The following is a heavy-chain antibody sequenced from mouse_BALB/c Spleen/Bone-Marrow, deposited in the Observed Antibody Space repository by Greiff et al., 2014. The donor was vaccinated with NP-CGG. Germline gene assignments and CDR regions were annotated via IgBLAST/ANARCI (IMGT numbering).Heavy chain of an antibody. J-gene: IGHJ4*01. CDR1: GFTFSDYG. Sequence: EVQLVESGGGLVQPGGSRKLSCAASGFTFSDYGMAWVRQAPGKGPEWVAFISTLAYSIYYADTVTGRFTISRENAKNTLYLEMSSRRSEDTARYYCAREGGAMDYWGQGTSVTVSS. V-gene: IGHV5-15*02. CDR3: AREGGAMDY. CDR2: ISTLAYSI.